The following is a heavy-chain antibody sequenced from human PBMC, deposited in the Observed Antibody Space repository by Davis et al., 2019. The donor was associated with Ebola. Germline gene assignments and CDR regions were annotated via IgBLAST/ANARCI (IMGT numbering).Heavy chain of an antibody. CDR1: GDSIRYYY. D-gene: IGHD5-24*01. V-gene: IGHV4-59*01. CDR2: IYYSGYT. Sequence: SETLSLTCTVSGDSIRYYYWSWIRQPPGKGLEWIGYIYYSGYTNYNPSLKSRATISVDTSKKQFSLELSSVTAADTAVYYCARGGGYNFLIDYWGQGTLVTVSS. CDR3: ARGGGYNFLIDY. J-gene: IGHJ4*02.